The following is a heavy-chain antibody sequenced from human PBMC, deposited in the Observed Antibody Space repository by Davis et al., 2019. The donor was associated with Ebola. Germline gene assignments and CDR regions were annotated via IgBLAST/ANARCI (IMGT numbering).Heavy chain of an antibody. CDR2: MNPNSGNT. CDR3: ARGRRATVRQNWFDP. V-gene: IGHV1-8*01. J-gene: IGHJ5*02. CDR1: GYTFTSYD. Sequence: ASVKVSCKASGYTFTSYDINWVRQATGQGLEWMGWMNPNSGNTGYAQKFQGRVTMTRNTSISTAYMELSSLRSEDTAVYYCARGRRATVRQNWFDPWGQGTLVTVSS. D-gene: IGHD3-10*01.